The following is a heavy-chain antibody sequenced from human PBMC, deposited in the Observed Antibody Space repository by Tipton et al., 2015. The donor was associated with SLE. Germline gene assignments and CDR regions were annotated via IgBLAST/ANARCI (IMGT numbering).Heavy chain of an antibody. CDR1: GFTFSIFA. V-gene: IGHV3-23*01. CDR2: ISFSGGST. CDR3: ARDIHSSGIYYFDY. D-gene: IGHD3-22*01. J-gene: IGHJ4*02. Sequence: SLRLSCAASGFTFSIFAMSWVRQAPGKGLEWISTISFSGGSTYYADSVKDRFTISRDTSKNTLYLRMNSLRAEDTAVYYCARDIHSSGIYYFDYWGQGTLVTVSS.